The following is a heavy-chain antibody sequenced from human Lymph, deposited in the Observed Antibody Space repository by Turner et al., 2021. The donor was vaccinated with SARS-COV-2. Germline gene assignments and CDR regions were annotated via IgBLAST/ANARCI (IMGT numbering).Heavy chain of an antibody. CDR3: ARGGLDAYSGCYYSGFDP. D-gene: IGHD1-26*01. V-gene: IGHV1-69*04. J-gene: IGHJ5*02. CDR2: VILILDIA. CDR1: GGTFSSYA. Sequence: QVQLVQPGAQVKKPGCSVKLSCTASGGTFSSYATSWVRQAPGQGLEGMGRVILILDIANNAQKVQGRVTLTTDKTTSTDYMELRSLRCEDTAVYYCARGGLDAYSGCYYSGFDPWGQGTLVTVSS.